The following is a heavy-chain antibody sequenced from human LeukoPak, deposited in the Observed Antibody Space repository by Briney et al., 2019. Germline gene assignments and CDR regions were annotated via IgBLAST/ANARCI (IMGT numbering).Heavy chain of an antibody. J-gene: IGHJ4*02. CDR1: GFTFSSYT. D-gene: IGHD1-26*01. Sequence: GGSLRLSCAASGFTFSSYTMNWVRQAPGKGLEWVSVISHSGGSTYYADSVKGRFTISRDNSKNTLYLQMNSLRAEDTAVYYCAKTMGAIDHDYWGQGTLVTVSS. CDR2: ISHSGGST. CDR3: AKTMGAIDHDY. V-gene: IGHV3-23*01.